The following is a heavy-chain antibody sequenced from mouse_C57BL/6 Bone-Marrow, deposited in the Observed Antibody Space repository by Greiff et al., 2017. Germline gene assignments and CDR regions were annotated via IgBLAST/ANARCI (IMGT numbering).Heavy chain of an antibody. D-gene: IGHD2-5*01. CDR3: ARHETYYSNYGAY. CDR2: ISSGGSYT. CDR1: GFTFSSYG. Sequence: EVQLVESGGDLVKPGGSLKLSCAASGFTFSSYGMSWVRQTPDKRLEWVATISSGGSYTYYPDSVKGRFTISRDNAKNTLYRQMSSLKSEDTAMYYCARHETYYSNYGAYWGQVTLVTVSA. J-gene: IGHJ3*01. V-gene: IGHV5-6*01.